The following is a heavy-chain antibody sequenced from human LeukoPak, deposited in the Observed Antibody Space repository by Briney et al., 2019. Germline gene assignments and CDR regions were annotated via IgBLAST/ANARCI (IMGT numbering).Heavy chain of an antibody. CDR2: ISGSGGST. V-gene: IGHV3-23*01. CDR3: AKDLSEDS. CDR1: GFTFSSYA. J-gene: IGHJ4*02. Sequence: GGSLRLSCAVSGFTFSSYAMSWVRQAPGKGLEWASAISGSGGSTYYADSVKGRFTISRDNSKNTLYLQMNSLRAEGTAVDDCAKDLSEDSWGQGTLVTVSS.